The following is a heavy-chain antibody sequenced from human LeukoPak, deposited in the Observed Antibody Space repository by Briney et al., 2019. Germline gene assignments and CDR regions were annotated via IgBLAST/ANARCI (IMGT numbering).Heavy chain of an antibody. J-gene: IGHJ4*02. D-gene: IGHD1-1*01. CDR3: AKDWSSNWDLDY. CDR2: ISYDGSNK. Sequence: GGSLRLSCAASGFTFSSYAMHWVRQAPGKGLEWVAVISYDGSNKYYADSVKGRFTISRDNSKNTLYLQMNSLRAEDTAVYYCAKDWSSNWDLDYWGQGTLVTVSS. V-gene: IGHV3-30-3*01. CDR1: GFTFSSYA.